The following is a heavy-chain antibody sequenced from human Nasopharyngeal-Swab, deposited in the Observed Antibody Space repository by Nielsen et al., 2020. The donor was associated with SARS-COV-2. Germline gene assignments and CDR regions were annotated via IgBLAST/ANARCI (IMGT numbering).Heavy chain of an antibody. CDR1: GFTLGTSV. D-gene: IGHD3-3*01. V-gene: IGHV3-21*01. J-gene: IGHJ4*02. Sequence: GESLEIPCAAPGFTLGTSVMSWVRQAPGTGLEWVSSIRSSSRYINYADSVKGRFTIFRDNAKNTVYLQMNSLTDDDTGVYYCARELYVSLWSGISRSGHFDYWGQGSLVSVSS. CDR2: IRSSSRYI. CDR3: ARELYVSLWSGISRSGHFDY.